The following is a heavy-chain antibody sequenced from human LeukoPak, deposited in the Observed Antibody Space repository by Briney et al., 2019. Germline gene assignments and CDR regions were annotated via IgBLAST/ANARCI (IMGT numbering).Heavy chain of an antibody. CDR1: GYSISSGYY. J-gene: IGHJ1*01. CDR2: IYHSGST. V-gene: IGHV4-38-2*02. CDR3: ARGKAAIGAWYFPL. D-gene: IGHD6-13*01. Sequence: PSETLSLTCTVSGYSISSGYYWGWIRQPPGKGLEWIGSIYHSGSTYYNPSLKSRVTISVDTSKNQFSLKLISMTAADTAVYYCARGKAAIGAWYFPLWGQGTPVTVSS.